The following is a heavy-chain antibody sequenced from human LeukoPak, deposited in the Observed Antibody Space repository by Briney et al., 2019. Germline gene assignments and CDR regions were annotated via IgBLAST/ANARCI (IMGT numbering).Heavy chain of an antibody. J-gene: IGHJ4*02. CDR1: GYSISSGYY. V-gene: IGHV4-38-2*01. CDR2: IYHSGST. CDR3: ARLSSNYDSSGPIDY. Sequence: PSETLSLTCAVSGYSISSGYYWDWIRQPPGKGLEWIGSIYHSGSTYYNPSLKSRVTISVDTSKNQFSLKLSSVTAADTAVYYCARLSSNYDSSGPIDYWGQGTLVTVSS. D-gene: IGHD3-22*01.